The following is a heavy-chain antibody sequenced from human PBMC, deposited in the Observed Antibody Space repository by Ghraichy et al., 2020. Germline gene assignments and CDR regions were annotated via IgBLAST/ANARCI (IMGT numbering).Heavy chain of an antibody. CDR3: ARQGVATITGRPQRVYWFDP. J-gene: IGHJ5*02. Sequence: SETLSLTCTVSGGSISSSTYYWGWIRQPPGKGLEWIGSIYYSGSTYYNPSLKSRVTISVDTSKNQFSLKLSSVTAADTAVYYCARQGVATITGRPQRVYWFDPWGQGTLVTVSS. CDR2: IYYSGST. D-gene: IGHD5-24*01. CDR1: GGSISSSTYY. V-gene: IGHV4-39*01.